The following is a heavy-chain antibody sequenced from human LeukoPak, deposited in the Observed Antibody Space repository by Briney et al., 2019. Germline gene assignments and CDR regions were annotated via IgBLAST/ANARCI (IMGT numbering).Heavy chain of an antibody. CDR3: ARHGYTASHYFLDF. D-gene: IGHD3-16*01. CDR2: IYTTGKT. CDR1: SGSINSYY. Sequence: SETLSLTCTVSSGSINSYYWGWVRQPAGRGLEWIGRIYTTGKTDYNPSLKSRLTMSVDTSKRQFSLNLRSVTAADTAIFYCARHGYTASHYFLDFWSQGTLVTVSS. V-gene: IGHV4-4*07. J-gene: IGHJ4*02.